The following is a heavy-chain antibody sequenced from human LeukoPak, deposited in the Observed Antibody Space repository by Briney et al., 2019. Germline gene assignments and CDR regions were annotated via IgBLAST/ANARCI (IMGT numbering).Heavy chain of an antibody. J-gene: IGHJ4*02. V-gene: IGHV1-18*01. D-gene: IGHD1-26*01. CDR2: ISAYNGNT. CDR1: GYTFTSYG. Sequence: ASVKVSCKASGYTFTSYGISWVRQAPGQGLEWMGWISAYNGNTNYAQKLQGRVTMTTDTSTSTAYMELRSLRSDDTAVYYCARESKYDGATSSLGFDYWGQGTLATVSS. CDR3: ARESKYDGATSSLGFDY.